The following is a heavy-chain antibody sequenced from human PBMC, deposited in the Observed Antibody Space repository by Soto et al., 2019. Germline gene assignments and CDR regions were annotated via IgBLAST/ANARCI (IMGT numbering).Heavy chain of an antibody. D-gene: IGHD2-2*01. Sequence: QVQLVQSGAEVKKPGSSVKVSCKASGGTFSSYAISWVRQAPGQGLERMGGIIPIFGTANYAQKFQGRVTITADESTSTAYMELSSLRSEDTAVYYCARERDIVVVAAAMKRGMDVWGQGSTVTVSS. V-gene: IGHV1-69*01. CDR3: ARERDIVVVAAAMKRGMDV. CDR1: GGTFSSYA. J-gene: IGHJ6*02. CDR2: IIPIFGTA.